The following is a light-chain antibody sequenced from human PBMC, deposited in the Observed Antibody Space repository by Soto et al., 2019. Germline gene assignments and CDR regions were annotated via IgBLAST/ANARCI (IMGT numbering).Light chain of an antibody. CDR3: CSYAGNDNYV. CDR2: EVN. V-gene: IGLV2-8*01. J-gene: IGLJ1*01. Sequence: QSVLAQPPSASGSPGQSATISCTGTSSDVGGYNYVSWYQQHPGKAPKLIIYEVNKRPSGVPDRFSGAKSGNTASLSVSGLQAEDEADYYCCSYAGNDNYVFGAGTKVTVL. CDR1: SSDVGGYNY.